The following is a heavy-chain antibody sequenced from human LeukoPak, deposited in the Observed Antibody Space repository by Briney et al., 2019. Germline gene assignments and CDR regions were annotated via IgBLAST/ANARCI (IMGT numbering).Heavy chain of an antibody. CDR2: IYYSGTT. CDR1: GGSISSYY. D-gene: IGHD5-12*01. V-gene: IGHV4-59*01. Sequence: SETLSLTCTVSGGSISSYYWSWIRQPPGKGLEWIGYIYYSGTTNYNPSLKSRVTISVDTSKNQFSLKLSSVTAADTAVYYCARGGYDTTIDYWGQGTLVTVSS. CDR3: ARGGYDTTIDY. J-gene: IGHJ4*02.